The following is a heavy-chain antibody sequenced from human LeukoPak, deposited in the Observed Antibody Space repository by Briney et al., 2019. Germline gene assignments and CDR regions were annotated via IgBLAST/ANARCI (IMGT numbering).Heavy chain of an antibody. J-gene: IGHJ4*02. Sequence: GGSLRLSCAVSGFTFSSYAMSWVRQAPGKGLEWVSGISDSGGSTYYADSVKGRFTISRDNSKNTLYLQMNSLRAEDTAVYYCARDFYDSSGYYYVALGYWGQGTLVTVSS. CDR3: ARDFYDSSGYYYVALGY. CDR2: ISDSGGST. CDR1: GFTFSSYA. D-gene: IGHD3-22*01. V-gene: IGHV3-23*01.